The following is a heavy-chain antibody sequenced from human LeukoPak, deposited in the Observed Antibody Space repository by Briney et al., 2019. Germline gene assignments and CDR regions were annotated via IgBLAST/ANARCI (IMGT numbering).Heavy chain of an antibody. CDR1: GGSSSSYY. V-gene: IGHV4-4*07. CDR2: MYTSGET. Sequence: SETLSLTCTVSGGSSSSYYWSWIRQPAGKGLEWIGRMYTSGETNYNPTLKSRITISLDTSKNQFSLRLSSVTAADTAVYFCARLPISRSKDDIDYWGQGTLVTVSS. J-gene: IGHJ4*02. D-gene: IGHD1-14*01. CDR3: ARLPISRSKDDIDY.